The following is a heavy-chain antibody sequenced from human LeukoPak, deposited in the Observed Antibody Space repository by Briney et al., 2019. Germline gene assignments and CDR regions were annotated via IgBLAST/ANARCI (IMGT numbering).Heavy chain of an antibody. V-gene: IGHV1-18*03. D-gene: IGHD4-11*01. J-gene: IGHJ6*03. Sequence: ASVKVSCKASGYSFTSFGITWVRQAPGQGLEWMGWISVCNGNTNYAQKVQGRVTMTTDTSTSTAYMELRSLRSDDMAVYYCARADYSNYGVGHYYYYMDVWGKGTTVIVSS. CDR3: ARADYSNYGVGHYYYYMDV. CDR2: ISVCNGNT. CDR1: GYSFTSFG.